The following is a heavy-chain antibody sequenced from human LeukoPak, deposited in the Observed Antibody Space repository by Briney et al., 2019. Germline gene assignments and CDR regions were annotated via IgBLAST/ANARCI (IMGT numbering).Heavy chain of an antibody. CDR2: IYYSGST. V-gene: IGHV4-59*01. CDR1: GGSISSYY. J-gene: IGHJ2*01. Sequence: PSETLSLTCTVSGGSISSYYWSWIRQPPGKGLEWIGYIYYSGSTNCNPSLKSRVTISVDTSKNQFSLKLSSVTAADTAVYYCARDPDHYDILTGTDRYFDLWGRGTLVTVSS. D-gene: IGHD3-9*01. CDR3: ARDPDHYDILTGTDRYFDL.